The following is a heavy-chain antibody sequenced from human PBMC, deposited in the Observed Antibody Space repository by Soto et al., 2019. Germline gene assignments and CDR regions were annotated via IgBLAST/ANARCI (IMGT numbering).Heavy chain of an antibody. J-gene: IGHJ4*02. Sequence: EVQLVESGGGLVQPGRSLRLSCVASGFIADDYAMHWVRQAPGKGLEWVSGISSNSATINYADSVKGRFTISRDNAKNSLFLQMNRLRPEDTAFHYCVNDMKWGGMTTIHYFDSWGQGTLVTVSS. V-gene: IGHV3-9*02. D-gene: IGHD4-17*01. CDR3: VNDMKWGGMTTIHYFDS. CDR2: ISSNSATI. CDR1: GFIADDYA.